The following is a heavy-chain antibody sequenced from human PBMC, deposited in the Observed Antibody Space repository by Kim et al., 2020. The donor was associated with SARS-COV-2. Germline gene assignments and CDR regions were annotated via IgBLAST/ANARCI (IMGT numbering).Heavy chain of an antibody. CDR3: ASRSDSGNFFDY. Sequence: GGSLRLSCAGSGFTFSDYSMSWIRQATGKGLEWVSYISSGSSYTKYADSVKGRFTISRDNAKNSLYLQMNSLRVEDTAVYYCASRSDSGNFFDYWGQGTLVTVSA. CDR2: ISSGSSYT. V-gene: IGHV3-11*03. CDR1: GFTFSDYS. D-gene: IGHD1-26*01. J-gene: IGHJ4*02.